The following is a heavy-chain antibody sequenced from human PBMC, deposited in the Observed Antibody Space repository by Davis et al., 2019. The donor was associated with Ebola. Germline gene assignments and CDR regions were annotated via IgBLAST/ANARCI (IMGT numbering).Heavy chain of an antibody. Sequence: GESLKISCAASGFTFSNYGMHWVRQAPGKGLEWVAIIWYDGSNKYYADSVKGRFTISRHNSKNTLYLQMNSLRAEDTAVYYCATGRGYSYGYNYWGQGTLVTVSS. V-gene: IGHV3-30*02. CDR1: GFTFSNYG. D-gene: IGHD5-18*01. J-gene: IGHJ4*02. CDR2: IWYDGSNK. CDR3: ATGRGYSYGYNY.